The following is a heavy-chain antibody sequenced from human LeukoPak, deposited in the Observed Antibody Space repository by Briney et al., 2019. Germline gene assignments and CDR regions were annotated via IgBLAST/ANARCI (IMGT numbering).Heavy chain of an antibody. J-gene: IGHJ4*02. CDR2: LSGNGGNT. CDR3: AKVDAYNVAGPQWKFDY. Sequence: PGGSLRLSCAASGFTFSSYAMSWVRQAPGKGLEWVSGLSGNGGNTYSADSVKGRFAISRDNSKNTLYLHMTSLRVEDSAVYYCAKVDAYNVAGPQWKFDYRGQGTLVTVSS. V-gene: IGHV3-23*01. D-gene: IGHD1-1*01. CDR1: GFTFSSYA.